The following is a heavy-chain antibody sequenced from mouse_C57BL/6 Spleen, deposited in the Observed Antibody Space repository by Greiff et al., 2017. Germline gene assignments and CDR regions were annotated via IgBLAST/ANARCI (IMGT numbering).Heavy chain of an antibody. J-gene: IGHJ1*03. D-gene: IGHD1-1*01. Sequence: QVQLKQSGPGLVQPSQSLSITCTVSGFSLTSYGVHWVRQSPGKGLEWLGVIWSGGSTDYNAALISRLSIRKDNSKSQVFFKMNSLQADDTAIYYCARGGTTGYFDVWGTGTTVTVSS. CDR1: GFSLTSYG. CDR3: ARGGTTGYFDV. CDR2: IWSGGST. V-gene: IGHV2-2*01.